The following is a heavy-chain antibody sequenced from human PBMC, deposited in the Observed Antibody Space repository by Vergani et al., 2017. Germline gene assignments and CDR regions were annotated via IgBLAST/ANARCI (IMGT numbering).Heavy chain of an antibody. CDR3: AKDYNFWSGQGAFDI. CDR2: ISGSAGGT. V-gene: IGHV3-23*01. CDR1: GFTFSNYA. D-gene: IGHD3-3*01. Sequence: EVQLLESGGGLVQPGGSLRLSCAASGFTFSNYAMNWVRQDPGKGLEWVSGISGSAGGTYYTGSVKGRVTISRDNSKNTLYLQMNSLRVEDTAIYYCAKDYNFWSGQGAFDIWGQGTMVTVSS. J-gene: IGHJ3*02.